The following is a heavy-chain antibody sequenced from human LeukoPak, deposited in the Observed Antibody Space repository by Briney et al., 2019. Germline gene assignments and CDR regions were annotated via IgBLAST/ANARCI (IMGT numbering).Heavy chain of an antibody. CDR2: FDPEDGET. J-gene: IGHJ5*02. Sequence: ASVKVSCKVSGYTLTELSMHWVRQAPGKGLEWMGGFDPEDGETIYAQKFQGRVTMTEDTSTDTAYMELSSLRSEDTAVYYCATVSLGHCSGGSCYAWFDPWGQGTLVTASS. V-gene: IGHV1-24*01. CDR3: ATVSLGHCSGGSCYAWFDP. D-gene: IGHD2-15*01. CDR1: GYTLTELS.